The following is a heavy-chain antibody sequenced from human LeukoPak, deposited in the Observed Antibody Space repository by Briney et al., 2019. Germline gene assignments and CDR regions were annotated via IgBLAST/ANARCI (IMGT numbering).Heavy chain of an antibody. CDR3: ASDLIVVVTTHDAFDI. D-gene: IGHD3-22*01. Sequence: DVSNKFYAASVKGRFTISRDNSKNTLYLQMNSLRAEDTAVYYCASDLIVVVTTHDAFDIWGQGTMVTVSS. J-gene: IGHJ3*02. CDR2: DVSNK. V-gene: IGHV3-30*01.